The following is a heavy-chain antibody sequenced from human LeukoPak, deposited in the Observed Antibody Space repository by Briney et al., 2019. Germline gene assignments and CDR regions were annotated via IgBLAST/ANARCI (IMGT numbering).Heavy chain of an antibody. CDR3: ARRGTSSSWAHFDY. D-gene: IGHD6-13*01. Sequence: GGSLRLSCAASRFTFSSYWLTWVRQAPGKGLEWVANIKQDGSEKYYVDSVKGRFSISRDNVKNSLYLQMNSLGDEDTAVYYCARRGTSSSWAHFDYWGQGTLVTVCS. J-gene: IGHJ4*02. CDR2: IKQDGSEK. V-gene: IGHV3-7*05. CDR1: RFTFSSYW.